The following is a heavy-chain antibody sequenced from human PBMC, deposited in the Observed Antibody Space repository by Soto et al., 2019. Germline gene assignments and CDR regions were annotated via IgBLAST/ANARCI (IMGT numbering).Heavy chain of an antibody. CDR2: IYYTGTT. Sequence: SETLSLTCTVSGGSVSSSFFYWSWVRQPPGQRLEWIGYIYYTGTTSYNPSLASRVAMSVDTSKKQFTLNLRSLTAADTARYYCARLTTSSGWSIFDSWGQGMLVTVYS. J-gene: IGHJ4*02. V-gene: IGHV4-61*01. CDR1: GGSVSSSFFY. CDR3: ARLTTSSGWSIFDS. D-gene: IGHD1-1*01.